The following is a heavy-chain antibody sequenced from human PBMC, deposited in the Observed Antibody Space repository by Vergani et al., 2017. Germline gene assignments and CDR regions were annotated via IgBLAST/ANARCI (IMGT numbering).Heavy chain of an antibody. CDR3: VRVLHTSYILGAFDI. CDR2: IAVKGNS. Sequence: QAQLQESGPRLVKPSQTLSLTCSFSGGSLDIHSQTWGWIRQPAGEGLEWIGLIAVKGNSNSSPSLESRVTMSADASRGRFSLHLRSVTTSDTAVYYCVRVLHTSYILGAFDIWGQGIKVTVAS. D-gene: IGHD2-21*01. V-gene: IGHV4-61*02. J-gene: IGHJ3*02. CDR1: GGSLDIHSQT.